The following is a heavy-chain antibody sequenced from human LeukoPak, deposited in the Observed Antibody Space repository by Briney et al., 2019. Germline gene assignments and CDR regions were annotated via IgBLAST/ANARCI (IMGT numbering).Heavy chain of an antibody. D-gene: IGHD3-22*01. CDR2: IYTSGST. CDR3: ARDRTQWGSGYPGPFGY. CDR1: VGSISSYY. J-gene: IGHJ4*02. Sequence: SETLSLTCTVSVGSISSYYWSWIRQPAGRGLEWIGRIYTSGSTNYNPSLKSRVTMSVDTSKNQFSLKLSSVTAADTAVYYCARDRTQWGSGYPGPFGYWGQGTLVTVSS. V-gene: IGHV4-4*07.